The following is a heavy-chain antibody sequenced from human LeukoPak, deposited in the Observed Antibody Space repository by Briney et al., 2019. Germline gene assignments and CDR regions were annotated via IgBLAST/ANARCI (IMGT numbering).Heavy chain of an antibody. V-gene: IGHV3-66*02. CDR1: GFIFSGYA. CDR3: AGRRVLDASFDY. D-gene: IGHD3-16*01. CDR2: IYSGDNT. Sequence: GGSLRLSCAASGFIFSGYAMNWVRQAPGKGLEWVSVIYSGDNTYYVESVKGRFTISRDNSKNTLFLQMNRLRAEDTAVYYCAGRRVLDASFDYWGQGTLVTVSS. J-gene: IGHJ4*02.